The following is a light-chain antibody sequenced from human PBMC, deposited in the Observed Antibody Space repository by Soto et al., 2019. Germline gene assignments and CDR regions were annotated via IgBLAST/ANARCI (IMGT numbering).Light chain of an antibody. CDR2: GAS. CDR1: QSVSSTF. V-gene: IGKV3-20*01. Sequence: EIVLTQSPGSLSLSPGERATLSCRASQSVSSTFFAWYQQRPGQAPRLLMYGASSRATGIPERFSGSGSGTDFTLTISRLEAEDFAVYYWQQFDSSVTFGQGTKVEIK. J-gene: IGKJ1*01. CDR3: QQFDSSVT.